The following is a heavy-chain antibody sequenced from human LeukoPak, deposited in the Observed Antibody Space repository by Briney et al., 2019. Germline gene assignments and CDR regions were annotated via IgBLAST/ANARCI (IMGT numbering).Heavy chain of an antibody. D-gene: IGHD3-10*01. CDR1: GYTFTSYG. CDR3: ARGPHRVYYYYMDV. J-gene: IGHJ6*03. Sequence: ASVKVSCKASGYTFTSYGISWVRQAPGQGLEWMGWINTNTGNPTYAQGFTGRFVFSLDTSVSTAYLQISSLKAEDTAVYYCARGPHRVYYYYMDVWGKGTTVTVSS. CDR2: INTNTGNP. V-gene: IGHV7-4-1*02.